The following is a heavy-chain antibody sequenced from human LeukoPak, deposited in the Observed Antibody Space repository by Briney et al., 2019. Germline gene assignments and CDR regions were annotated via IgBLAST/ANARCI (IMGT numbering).Heavy chain of an antibody. Sequence: PSQTLSLTCTVSGGSISSGSYYWGWIRQPAGKGLEWIGRIYTSGSTNYNPSLKSRVTISVDTSKNQFSLKLSSVTAADTAVYYCARDVDSGDYHDAFDIWGQGTMVTVSS. CDR1: GGSISSGSYY. J-gene: IGHJ3*02. CDR2: IYTSGST. CDR3: ARDVDSGDYHDAFDI. V-gene: IGHV4-61*02. D-gene: IGHD4-17*01.